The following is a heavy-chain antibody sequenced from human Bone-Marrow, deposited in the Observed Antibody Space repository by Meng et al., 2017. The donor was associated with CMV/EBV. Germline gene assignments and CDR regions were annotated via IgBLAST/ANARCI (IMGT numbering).Heavy chain of an antibody. CDR3: ATQPYCGDECYFDF. CDR1: GFTVSSNE. CDR2: ISGGST. Sequence: GESLKISCAASGFTVSSNEMSGVRQAPGKGLEWVSPISGGSTYYADSRKGRFTISRDNSKNTLHLQMNSLRAEDTAVYYCATQPYCGDECYFDFWGQGTLVTVSS. V-gene: IGHV3-38-3*01. J-gene: IGHJ4*02. D-gene: IGHD2-21*01.